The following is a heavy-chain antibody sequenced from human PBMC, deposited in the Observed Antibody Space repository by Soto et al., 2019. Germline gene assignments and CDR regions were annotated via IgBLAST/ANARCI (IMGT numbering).Heavy chain of an antibody. CDR3: ARGDSGSYFDY. CDR2: ISHSGTTA. D-gene: IGHD1-26*01. Sequence: SETLSLTCAVYNRSFSGYYWNWIRQFPGKGLEWIGEISHSGTTADYNVSLKSRVTISVDKSKNQSSLKLNSVTAADTAVYYCARGDSGSYFDYWGQGNLVTVSS. V-gene: IGHV4-34*01. CDR1: NRSFSGYY. J-gene: IGHJ4*02.